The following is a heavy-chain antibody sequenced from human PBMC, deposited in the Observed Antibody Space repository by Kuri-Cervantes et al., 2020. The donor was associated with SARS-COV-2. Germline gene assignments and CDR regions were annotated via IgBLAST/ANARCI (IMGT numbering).Heavy chain of an antibody. CDR1: GYTFAGYY. CDR2: INPNSGGT. Sequence: ASVKVSCKASGYTFAGYYMHWVRQAPGQGLEWMGWINPNSGGTNYAQKFQGWVTMTRDTSISTVYMELSRLRSDDTAVYYCARSTPLRRLVVISQGGAFDIWGQGTMVPSPQ. J-gene: IGHJ3*02. V-gene: IGHV1-2*04. CDR3: ARSTPLRRLVVISQGGAFDI. D-gene: IGHD3-22*01.